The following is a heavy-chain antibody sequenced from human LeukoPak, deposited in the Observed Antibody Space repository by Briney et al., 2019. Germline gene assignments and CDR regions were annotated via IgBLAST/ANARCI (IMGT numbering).Heavy chain of an antibody. Sequence: ASVKVSCKASGYTFIDYYINWVRQAPGQGLEWMGWINPNSGGTNYAQKFQGSVTMTRDTSITTAYMELSRLRSDDTAMYYCARSKHDQLLSPFDYWGQGALVTVSS. J-gene: IGHJ4*02. V-gene: IGHV1-2*02. D-gene: IGHD2-2*01. CDR1: GYTFIDYY. CDR3: ARSKHDQLLSPFDY. CDR2: INPNSGGT.